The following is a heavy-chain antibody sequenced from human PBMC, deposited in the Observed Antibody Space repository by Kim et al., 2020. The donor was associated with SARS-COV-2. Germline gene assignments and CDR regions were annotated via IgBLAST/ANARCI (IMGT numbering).Heavy chain of an antibody. J-gene: IGHJ4*02. V-gene: IGHV5-51*01. D-gene: IGHD5-12*01. CDR3: ARLRGYSGYDCFDY. Sequence: SPSFQGQVTISADKSISTAYLQWSSLKASDTAMYYCARLRGYSGYDCFDYWGQGTLVTVSS.